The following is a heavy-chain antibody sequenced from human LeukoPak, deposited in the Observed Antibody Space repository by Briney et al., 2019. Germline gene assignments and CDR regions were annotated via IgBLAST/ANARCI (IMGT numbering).Heavy chain of an antibody. J-gene: IGHJ5*02. CDR2: INPSGGST. CDR3: ARDTPRIAAAGQPYNWFDP. Sequence: ASVKVSCKASGYTFTSYYMHWVRQAPGQGLEWMGIINPSGGSTSYAQKFQGRVTMTRDTSTSTVYMELSSLRSEDTAVYYCARDTPRIAAAGQPYNWFDPWGQGTLVTVSS. V-gene: IGHV1-46*01. D-gene: IGHD6-13*01. CDR1: GYTFTSYY.